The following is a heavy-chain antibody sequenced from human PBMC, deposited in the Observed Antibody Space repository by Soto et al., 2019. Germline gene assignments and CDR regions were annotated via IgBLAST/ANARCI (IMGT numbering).Heavy chain of an antibody. CDR2: INSDGSST. J-gene: IGHJ5*02. CDR3: ARDPRNLGLDP. V-gene: IGHV3-74*01. Sequence: PGGSLRLSCAASGFTFSSYWIYWVRQAPGKGLVWVSRINSDGSSTSHADFVEGRFTISRDNAKNTLYLQMNSLRAEDTAVYYCARDPRNLGLDPWGQGTQVTVSS. CDR1: GFTFSSYW.